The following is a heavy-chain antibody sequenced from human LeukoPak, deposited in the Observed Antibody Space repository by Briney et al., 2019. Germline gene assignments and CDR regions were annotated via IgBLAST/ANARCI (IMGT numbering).Heavy chain of an antibody. CDR2: MNPNSGNT. CDR1: GYTFTSYD. V-gene: IGHV1-8*01. J-gene: IGHJ4*02. D-gene: IGHD3-9*01. Sequence: GASVKVSCKASGYTFTSYDINWVRQATGQGLEWMGWMNPNSGNTGYAQKFQGRVTITADKSTSTAYMELSSLRSEDTAVYYCASGNYDILTGYHLPNYYFDYWGQGTLVTVSS. CDR3: ASGNYDILTGYHLPNYYFDY.